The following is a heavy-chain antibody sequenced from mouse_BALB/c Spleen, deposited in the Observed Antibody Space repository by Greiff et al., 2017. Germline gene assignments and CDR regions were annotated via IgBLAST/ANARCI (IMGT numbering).Heavy chain of an antibody. Sequence: QVQLKESGPGLVQPSQSLSITCTVSGFSLTSYGVHWVRQSPGKGLEWLGVIWSGGSTDYNAAFISRLSISKDNSKSQVFFKMNSLQANDTAIYYCARGRYDEAWFAYWGQGTLVTVSA. CDR2: IWSGGST. V-gene: IGHV2-2*02. CDR3: ARGRYDEAWFAY. CDR1: GFSLTSYG. J-gene: IGHJ3*01. D-gene: IGHD2-14*01.